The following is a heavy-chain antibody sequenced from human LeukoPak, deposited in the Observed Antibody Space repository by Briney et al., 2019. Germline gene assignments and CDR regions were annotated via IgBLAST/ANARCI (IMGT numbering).Heavy chain of an antibody. V-gene: IGHV1-18*01. CDR3: AREGDRYNRNRYYYYGMDV. CDR1: GYTFTSYG. J-gene: IGHJ6*02. D-gene: IGHD1-14*01. CDR2: ISAYNGNT. Sequence: ASVKVSCKASGYTFTSYGISWVRQAPGQGLEWMGWISAYNGNTNYAQKLQGRVTMTTDTSTSTAYMELRSLRSDDTAVYYCAREGDRYNRNRYYYYGMDVWGQGTTVTVSS.